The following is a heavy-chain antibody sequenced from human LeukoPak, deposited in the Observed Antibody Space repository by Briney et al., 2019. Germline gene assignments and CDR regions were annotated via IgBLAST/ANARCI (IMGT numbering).Heavy chain of an antibody. CDR1: GFTLSSYS. V-gene: IGHV3-21*01. D-gene: IGHD6-13*01. Sequence: GGSLRLSCAASGFTLSSYSMNWVRQAPGKGLEWVSSISSSSSYIYYADSVKGRFTISRDNAKNSLYLQMNSLRAEDTAVYYCASGFGSSWYGSEQISHQYYFDYWGQGTLVTVSS. CDR2: ISSSSSYI. J-gene: IGHJ4*02. CDR3: ASGFGSSWYGSEQISHQYYFDY.